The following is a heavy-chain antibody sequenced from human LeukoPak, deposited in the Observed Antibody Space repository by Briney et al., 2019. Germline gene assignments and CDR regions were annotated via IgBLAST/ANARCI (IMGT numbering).Heavy chain of an antibody. CDR3: TRVPSQQNNWFDP. V-gene: IGHV3-48*02. J-gene: IGHJ5*02. Sequence: QPGGSLRLSCAASGFTFSSYSMNWIRQAPGKGPEWVSYISSSSSTIHYADSVMGRFTISRDNAKNLLYLQMSSLRDEDTAVYYCTRVPSQQNNWFDPWGQGTLVTVSS. CDR2: ISSSSSTI. D-gene: IGHD2/OR15-2a*01. CDR1: GFTFSSYS.